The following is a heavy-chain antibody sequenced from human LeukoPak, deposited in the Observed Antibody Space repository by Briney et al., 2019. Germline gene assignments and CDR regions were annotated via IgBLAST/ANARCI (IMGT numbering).Heavy chain of an antibody. CDR1: GFTFSSYA. Sequence: GGSLRLSCAASGFTFSSYAMSWVRQAPGKGLEWVSGISGSGGSTDYAGSVKGRFTISRDNSKNTLYLQMNSLRAEDTAVYYCAKGTIMARYYGMDVWGQGTTVTVSS. CDR2: ISGSGGST. D-gene: IGHD3-16*01. V-gene: IGHV3-23*01. CDR3: AKGTIMARYYGMDV. J-gene: IGHJ6*02.